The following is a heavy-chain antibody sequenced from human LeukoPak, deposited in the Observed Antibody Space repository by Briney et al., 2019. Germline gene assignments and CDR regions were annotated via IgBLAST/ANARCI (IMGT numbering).Heavy chain of an antibody. D-gene: IGHD3-9*01. Sequence: GGSLRLSCAASGFTFSSYGMHWVRQAPGKGLEWVAVIWYDGSNKYYADSVKGRFTISRDNSKSTLYLQMNSLRAEDTAVYYCARDQDILTGYYGGPLYYFDYWGQGTLVTVSS. CDR3: ARDQDILTGYYGGPLYYFDY. V-gene: IGHV3-33*01. CDR2: IWYDGSNK. CDR1: GFTFSSYG. J-gene: IGHJ4*02.